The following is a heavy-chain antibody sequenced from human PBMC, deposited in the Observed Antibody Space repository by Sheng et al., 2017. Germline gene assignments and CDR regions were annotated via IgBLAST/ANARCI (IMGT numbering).Heavy chain of an antibody. Sequence: QVQLVESGGGVVQPGRSLRLSCAASGFTFSSYGMHWVRQAPGKGLEWVAVISYDGSNKYYADSVKGRSTISRDNSKNTLYLQMNSLRAEDTAVYYCAKDQGIVVVITSGVDYWGQGTLVTVSS. CDR2: ISYDGSNK. D-gene: IGHD3-22*01. J-gene: IGHJ4*02. CDR3: AKDQGIVVVITSGVDY. V-gene: IGHV3-30*18. CDR1: GFTFSSYG.